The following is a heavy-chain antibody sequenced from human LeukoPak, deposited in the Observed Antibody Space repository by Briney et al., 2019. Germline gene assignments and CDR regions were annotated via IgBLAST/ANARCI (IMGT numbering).Heavy chain of an antibody. CDR1: GGTFSSYA. Sequence: GASVKVSCKASGGTFSSYAISWVRQAPGQGLEWMGGIIPIFGTANYAQKFQGRVTITTDESTSTAYMELSSLRSEDTAVYYCAREADYCSSTSCPNWFDPWGQGTLVTVSS. D-gene: IGHD2-2*01. CDR2: IIPIFGTA. V-gene: IGHV1-69*05. CDR3: AREADYCSSTSCPNWFDP. J-gene: IGHJ5*02.